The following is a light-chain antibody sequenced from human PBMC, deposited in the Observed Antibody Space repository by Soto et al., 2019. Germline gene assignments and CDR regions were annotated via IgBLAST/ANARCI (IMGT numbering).Light chain of an antibody. Sequence: EIVLTQSPGTLSLSPGERATLSCRASQSVSSSYLAWYQQQPGQAPSLLIYGASNRATGIPDRFSGSGSGTDFTRTISRLEPEDFAVYYCQQYDTSPSTFGQGTKLEIK. J-gene: IGKJ2*02. CDR1: QSVSSSY. V-gene: IGKV3-20*01. CDR2: GAS. CDR3: QQYDTSPST.